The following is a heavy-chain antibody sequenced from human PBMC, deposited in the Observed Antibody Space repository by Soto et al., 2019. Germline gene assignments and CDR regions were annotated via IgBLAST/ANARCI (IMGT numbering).Heavy chain of an antibody. V-gene: IGHV3-53*01. CDR2: IYSGGST. D-gene: IGHD1-26*01. CDR1: GFTVSSNY. Sequence: GGSLRLSCAASGFTVSSNYMSWVRQAPGKGLEWVSVIYSGGSTYYADSVKGRFTISRDNSKNTLYLQMNSLRAEDTAVYYCARSPKANTTGGSDKKSGYYYYYYGMDVWGQGTTVTVSS. CDR3: ARSPKANTTGGSDKKSGYYYYYYGMDV. J-gene: IGHJ6*02.